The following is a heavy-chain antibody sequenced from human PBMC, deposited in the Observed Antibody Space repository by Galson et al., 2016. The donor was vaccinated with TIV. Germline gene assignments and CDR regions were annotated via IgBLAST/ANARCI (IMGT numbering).Heavy chain of an antibody. D-gene: IGHD2-21*01. V-gene: IGHV3-66*02. J-gene: IGHJ6*02. CDR1: GFTVSDNS. Sequence: SLRLSCAASGFTVSDNSMTWVRRAPGKGLEWVSMIHSGGSTHYADSVKGRFTISRDNSKNTLYLHMNSLRAEDTAVYYCARERRFCGNECYLYYYYAMDVWGQGTTVTVSS. CDR2: IHSGGST. CDR3: ARERRFCGNECYLYYYYAMDV.